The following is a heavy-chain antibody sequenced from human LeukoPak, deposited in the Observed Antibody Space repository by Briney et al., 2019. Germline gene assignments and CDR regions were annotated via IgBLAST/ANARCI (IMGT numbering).Heavy chain of an antibody. V-gene: IGHV7-4-1*02. D-gene: IGHD4-23*01. Sequence: ASVKVSCKASGYTFTSYAMNWVRQASGQGREWMGWINTNTGNPTYAQGFTGRFVFSLDSSVSTAYLQISSLKAEDTAVYYCAREVAPGGFDYWGRGTLVTVSS. CDR3: AREVAPGGFDY. CDR1: GYTFTSYA. J-gene: IGHJ4*02. CDR2: INTNTGNP.